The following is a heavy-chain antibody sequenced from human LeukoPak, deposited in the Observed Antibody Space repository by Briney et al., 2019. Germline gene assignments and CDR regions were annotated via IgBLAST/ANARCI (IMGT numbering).Heavy chain of an antibody. Sequence: SETLSLTCAVYGGSFSGYYWSWIRQPPGKGLEWIGEINHSGSTNYNPSLKSRVTISVDTSKNQFSLKLSSVTAADTAVYYCARAWRSSRDYYYYMDVWGKGTTVTVSS. V-gene: IGHV4-34*01. J-gene: IGHJ6*03. D-gene: IGHD6-13*01. CDR1: GGSFSGYY. CDR2: INHSGST. CDR3: ARAWRSSRDYYYYMDV.